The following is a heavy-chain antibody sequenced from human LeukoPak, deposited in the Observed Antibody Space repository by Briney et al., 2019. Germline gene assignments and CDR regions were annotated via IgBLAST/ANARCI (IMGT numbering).Heavy chain of an antibody. CDR1: GFTFSTYA. D-gene: IGHD3-10*01. CDR3: GNWGRSVVYYGSD. V-gene: IGHV3-23*01. J-gene: IGHJ4*02. CDR2: ISVTGGTT. Sequence: GGSLRLSCAASGFTFSTYAMSWVRQAPGKGLEWVSVISVTGGTTYYADSVKGRFTISRDNSRNTLYLQMNSLRAEDTAVYYCGNWGRSVVYYGSDWGQGTLVTVSS.